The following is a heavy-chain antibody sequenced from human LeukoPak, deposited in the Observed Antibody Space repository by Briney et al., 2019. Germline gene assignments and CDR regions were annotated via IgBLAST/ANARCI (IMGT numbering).Heavy chain of an antibody. CDR1: GFTFSSYE. J-gene: IGHJ5*02. CDR3: ARKLGSSNWFDP. V-gene: IGHV3-48*03. CDR2: ISTTGTTI. D-gene: IGHD1-26*01. Sequence: GGSLRLSCAASGFTFSSYEMNWVRQAPGQGLEWVSYISTTGTTIHYADSVKGRFTLSRDNAKKSLYLQMNSLRAEDTAVYYCARKLGSSNWFDPWGQGTLVTVSS.